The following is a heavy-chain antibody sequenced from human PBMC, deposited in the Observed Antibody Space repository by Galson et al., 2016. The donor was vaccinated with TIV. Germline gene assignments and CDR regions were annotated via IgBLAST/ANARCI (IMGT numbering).Heavy chain of an antibody. CDR3: AKDRGPWLAPFDF. V-gene: IGHV3-23*01. CDR1: GFSVSDTY. D-gene: IGHD6-19*01. J-gene: IGHJ4*02. CDR2: ISDSGDTT. Sequence: SLRLSCAASGFSVSDTYMIWVRQAPGKGLEWVSLISDSGDTTHYADSVKGRFTISRDNSKATLFLQLNSLRAEDTAVYYCAKDRGPWLAPFDFWGQGTLVTVSS.